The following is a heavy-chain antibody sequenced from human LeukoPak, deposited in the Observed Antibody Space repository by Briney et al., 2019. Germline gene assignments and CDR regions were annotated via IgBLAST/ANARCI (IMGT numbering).Heavy chain of an antibody. V-gene: IGHV3-11*05. J-gene: IGHJ4*02. CDR3: ARAMPDILSH. CDR2: ISGGSTYT. CDR1: GFTFSDYY. D-gene: IGHD3-9*01. Sequence: GGSLRLSCAASGFTFSDYYMSWIRQAPGKGLEWVSRISGGSTYTNYADSVKGRFTIFRDNAKNSLFLQMNSVRAEDTAVYYCARAMPDILSHWGQGTLVTVSS.